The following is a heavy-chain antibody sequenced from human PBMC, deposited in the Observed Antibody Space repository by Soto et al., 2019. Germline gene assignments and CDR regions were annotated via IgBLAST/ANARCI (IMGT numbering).Heavy chain of an antibody. CDR2: INHSGST. CDR1: GGSFSGYY. V-gene: IGHV4-34*01. CDR3: ARSRVVTATFYYYAMDV. Sequence: SETLSLTCAVYGGSFSGYYWSWIRQPPGKGLEWIGEINHSGSTNYNPSLKSRVTISVDTSKNQFSLNLSSVTAADTAVYYCARSRVVTATFYYYAMDVWGQGTTVTVSS. D-gene: IGHD2-21*02. J-gene: IGHJ6*02.